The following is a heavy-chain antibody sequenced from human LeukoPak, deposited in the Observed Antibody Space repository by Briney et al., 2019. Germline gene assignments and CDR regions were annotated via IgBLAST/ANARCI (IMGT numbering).Heavy chain of an antibody. CDR1: GGSISSSSYY. Sequence: PSETLSLTCSVSGGSISSSSYYWGWIRQPPGKGLEWIGSIYYSGNTYNNPSLKSRVTISVDTSKNQLSLKLTSVTAADTAVYYCARPSSRGSYYFYWGQGTLVTVSS. J-gene: IGHJ4*02. V-gene: IGHV4-39*01. CDR2: IYYSGNT. D-gene: IGHD1-26*01. CDR3: ARPSSRGSYYFY.